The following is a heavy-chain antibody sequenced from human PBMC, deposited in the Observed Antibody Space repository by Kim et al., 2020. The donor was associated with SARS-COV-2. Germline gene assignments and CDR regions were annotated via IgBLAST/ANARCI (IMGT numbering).Heavy chain of an antibody. CDR1: GFTFSIYA. J-gene: IGHJ4*02. D-gene: IGHD1-26*01. V-gene: IGHV3-23*01. CDR3: ARDQEGADY. Sequence: GGSLRLSCAASGFTFSIYAMSWVRQAPGKGLEWVSSISGSGGSTYYADSVKGRFTISRDQSKNTLYLQMNSLRAEDTAIYYCARDQEGADYWGQGTRVTVSS. CDR2: ISGSGGST.